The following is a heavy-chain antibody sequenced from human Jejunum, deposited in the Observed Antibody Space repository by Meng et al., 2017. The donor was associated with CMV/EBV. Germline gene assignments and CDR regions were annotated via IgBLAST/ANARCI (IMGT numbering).Heavy chain of an antibody. Sequence: FALGSSGVGVGWVRQPQGKALDWLALVYWDDDKRYNPSLRSRLTIAKDASKNQVVLTLSHLDSVDTATYHGIYRQEDPRRSTYYFDQWGQGTLVTVSS. CDR3: IYRQEDPRRSTYYFDQ. V-gene: IGHV2-5*02. CDR1: FALGSSGVG. D-gene: IGHD2-2*01. J-gene: IGHJ4*02. CDR2: VYWDDDK.